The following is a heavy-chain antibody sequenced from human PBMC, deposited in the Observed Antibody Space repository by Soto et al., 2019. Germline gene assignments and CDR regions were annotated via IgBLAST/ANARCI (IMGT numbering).Heavy chain of an antibody. D-gene: IGHD3-22*01. V-gene: IGHV3-30-3*01. J-gene: IGHJ4*02. Sequence: GGSLRLSCAASGFTLSSYAMHWVRQAPGKGLEWVAVISYDGSNKYYADSVKGRFTISRDNSKNTLYLQMNSLRAEDTAVYYCARAPDYYDSSGYYSDYWGQGTLVTVSS. CDR3: ARAPDYYDSSGYYSDY. CDR2: ISYDGSNK. CDR1: GFTLSSYA.